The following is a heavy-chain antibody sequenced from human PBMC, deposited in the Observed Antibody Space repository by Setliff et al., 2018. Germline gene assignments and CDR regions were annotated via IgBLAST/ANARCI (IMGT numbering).Heavy chain of an antibody. CDR2: IWYDGSNK. J-gene: IGHJ4*02. Sequence: GGSLRLSCAASGFTFSSYGMHWVRQAPGKGLEWVAVIWYDGSNKYYADSVKGRFTISRDNSKNTLYLQMNSLRAEDTAVYYCARADSDSYYPYYFDFWGQGVLVTVSS. CDR3: ARADSDSYYPYYFDF. V-gene: IGHV3-33*01. D-gene: IGHD3-22*01. CDR1: GFTFSSYG.